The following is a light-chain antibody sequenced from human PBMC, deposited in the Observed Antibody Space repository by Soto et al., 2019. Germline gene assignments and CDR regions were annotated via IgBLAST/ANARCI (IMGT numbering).Light chain of an antibody. J-gene: IGKJ2*01. CDR3: QQTYGSPYT. CDR2: ASS. Sequence: DIQMTQSPSSLSASVGERLTITCRASQRVGTFLNWYQQKPGKAPKLLIYASSSLQSGVPSRCSGSASGTDFTLTINYLQPEDFATYYCQQTYGSPYTFGQGTKLEI. V-gene: IGKV1-39*01. CDR1: QRVGTF.